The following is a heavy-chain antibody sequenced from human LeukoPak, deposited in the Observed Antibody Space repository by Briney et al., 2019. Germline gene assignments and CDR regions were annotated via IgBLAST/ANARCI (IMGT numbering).Heavy chain of an antibody. J-gene: IGHJ5*01. Sequence: ASVKVSCKVSGYTLTELSMHWVRQAPGQGLEWMGGFDPEDGETIYAQKFQGRVTMTEDTSTGTAYMELSRLRSEDTAVYYCGTGPSPTYYYASRSFLNWFDSWGQGTLVTVSS. V-gene: IGHV1-24*01. CDR3: GTGPSPTYYYASRSFLNWFDS. D-gene: IGHD3-10*01. CDR1: GYTLTELS. CDR2: FDPEDGET.